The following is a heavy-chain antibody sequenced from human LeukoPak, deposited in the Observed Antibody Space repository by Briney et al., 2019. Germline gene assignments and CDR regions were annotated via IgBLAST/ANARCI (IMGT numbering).Heavy chain of an antibody. CDR2: VYYTGRT. J-gene: IGHJ4*02. V-gene: IGHV4-59*08. D-gene: IGHD3-9*01. CDR3: ARHRYDILTGSIEY. Sequence: SETLSLTCTVSGGSISSYYWSWIRQPPGKGLEWIGNVYYTGRTNYNASLKSRVTISVDTSKNQFSLELSSVTAADTALYYCARHRYDILTGSIEYWGQGTLVTVSS. CDR1: GGSISSYY.